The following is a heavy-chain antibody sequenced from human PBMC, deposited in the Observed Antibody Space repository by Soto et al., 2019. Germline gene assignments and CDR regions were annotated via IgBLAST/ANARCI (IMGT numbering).Heavy chain of an antibody. CDR2: IYYSGST. CDR3: ARDVYYYDSSGHYFDY. J-gene: IGHJ4*02. Sequence: PSETLSLTCTVSGGSISSGDYYWSWIRQPPGKGLEWIGYIYYSGSTYYNPSLKSRVTISVDTSKNQFSLKLSSVTAADTAVYYCARDVYYYDSSGHYFDYWGQGTLVTVSS. CDR1: GGSISSGDYY. V-gene: IGHV4-30-4*01. D-gene: IGHD3-22*01.